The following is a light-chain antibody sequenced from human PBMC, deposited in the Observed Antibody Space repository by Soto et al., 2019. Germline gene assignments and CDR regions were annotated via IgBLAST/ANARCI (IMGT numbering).Light chain of an antibody. CDR1: QSVGNNY. Sequence: EIVLTQSPGTLSLSPGERATLSCRASQSVGNNYLAWYQQKPGQAPRLLIFDASGRATGIPDRFSGGGSGTDFTLTISRLEPEDFAVYFCQQYGSRPRTFGQGTKVEIK. J-gene: IGKJ1*01. CDR3: QQYGSRPRT. V-gene: IGKV3-20*01. CDR2: DAS.